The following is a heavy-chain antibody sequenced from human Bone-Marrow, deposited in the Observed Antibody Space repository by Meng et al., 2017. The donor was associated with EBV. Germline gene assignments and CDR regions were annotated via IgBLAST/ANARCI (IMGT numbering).Heavy chain of an antibody. CDR2: IYWDDDK. J-gene: IGHJ4*02. CDR1: RVSLCSPEVG. D-gene: IGHD2-21*01. CDR3: TRSKRDMCGGGFHFDY. Sequence: QNTMKESESPLVNSTKPLTLTCTFSRVSLCSPEVGVVWVRQHPGKALEWLALIYWDDDKHYSPSLKTRLTITKDSSKNKVVLTMTNMDPVDTGTYFCTRSKRDMCGGGFHFDYWGQGTLVTVSS. V-gene: IGHV2-5*02.